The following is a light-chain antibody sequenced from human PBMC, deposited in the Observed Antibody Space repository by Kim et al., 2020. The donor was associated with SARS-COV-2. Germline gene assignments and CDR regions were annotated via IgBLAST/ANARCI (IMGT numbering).Light chain of an antibody. J-gene: IGKJ1*01. CDR1: QGISNY. V-gene: IGKV1-27*01. Sequence: DIQMTQSPSSLSASVGDRVTITCRASQGISNYLVWYQQKPGKVPKLLIYAASILQSGVPSRFSGSGSGTDFTLTISSLQPADVATYYCQNHNTAPPWTFGQGTKVDIK. CDR2: AAS. CDR3: QNHNTAPPWT.